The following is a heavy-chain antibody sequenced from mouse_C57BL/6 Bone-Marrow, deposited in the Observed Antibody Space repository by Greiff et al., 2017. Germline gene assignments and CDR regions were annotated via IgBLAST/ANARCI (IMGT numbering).Heavy chain of an antibody. CDR2: IDPSDSYT. CDR3: ARYDGYSSWFAY. CDR1: GYTFTSYW. D-gene: IGHD2-3*01. V-gene: IGHV1-50*01. J-gene: IGHJ3*01. Sequence: QVQLQQPGAELVKPGASVKLSCKASGYTFTSYWMQWVKQRPGQGLEWIGEIDPSDSYTNYNQKFKGKATLTVDTSSSTAYMQLSSLTSEYSAVYYCARYDGYSSWFAYWGQGTLVTVSA.